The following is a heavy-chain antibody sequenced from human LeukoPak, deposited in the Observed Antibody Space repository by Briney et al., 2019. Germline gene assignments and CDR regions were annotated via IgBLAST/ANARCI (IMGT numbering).Heavy chain of an antibody. J-gene: IGHJ4*02. CDR3: ARGAAPDIAARPLDY. D-gene: IGHD6-6*01. CDR1: GFTFSSYA. CDR2: ISYDGSNK. Sequence: GGSLRLSCAASGFTFSSYAIHWVRQAPGKGLEWVAVISYDGSNKYYADSVKGRFTISRDNSKNTLYLQMNSLRAEDTAVYYCARGAAPDIAARPLDYWGQGTLVTVSS. V-gene: IGHV3-30*04.